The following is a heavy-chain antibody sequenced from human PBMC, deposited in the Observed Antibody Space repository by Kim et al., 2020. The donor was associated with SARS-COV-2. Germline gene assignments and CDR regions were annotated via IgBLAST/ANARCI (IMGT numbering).Heavy chain of an antibody. J-gene: IGHJ5*02. V-gene: IGHV4-39*01. CDR1: GGSISSSRYY. D-gene: IGHD2-21*02. CDR3: ARRGLPSPDLGWFDP. CDR2: ISYSGST. Sequence: SETLSLTCTVSGGSISSSRYYWGWIRQPPGKGLEWIGSISYSGSTYYNPSLKSRVTIFVDTSNNQFSLKLTSVTVADTSVYYCARRGLPSPDLGWFDPWGQGTLVTVSS.